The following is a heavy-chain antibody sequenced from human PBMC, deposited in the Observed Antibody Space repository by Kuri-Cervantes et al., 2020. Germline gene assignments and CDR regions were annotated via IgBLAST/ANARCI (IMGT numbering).Heavy chain of an antibody. CDR1: GYTFTSYA. D-gene: IGHD6-13*01. J-gene: IGHJ5*02. CDR2: ISAYNGNI. V-gene: IGHV1-18*01. Sequence: ASVKVSCKASGYTFTSYAISWVRQAPGQGLEWMGWISAYNGNINYAQKLQGRVTMTTDTSTSTAYMELRSLRSDDTAVYYCAREIAAAGIRWFDPWGQGTLVTVSS. CDR3: AREIAAAGIRWFDP.